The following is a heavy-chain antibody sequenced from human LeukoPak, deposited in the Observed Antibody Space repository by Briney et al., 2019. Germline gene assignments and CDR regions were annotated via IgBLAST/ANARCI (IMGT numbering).Heavy chain of an antibody. V-gene: IGHV3-11*01. CDR3: AKGGIRYGYWFDH. CDR1: GFRFSDYY. J-gene: IGHJ5*02. D-gene: IGHD3-10*01. CDR2: ISSTGNSI. Sequence: GGSLRLSCAATGFRFSDYYMSWIRQAPGKGLEWVAYISSTGNSIFYAASVKGRFTISRDHAKNSLSLQLNSLRAEDTAVYYCAKGGIRYGYWFDHWGQGTLVTVSS.